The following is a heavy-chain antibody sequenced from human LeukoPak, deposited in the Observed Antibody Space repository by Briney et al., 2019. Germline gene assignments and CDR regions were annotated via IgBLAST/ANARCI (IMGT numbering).Heavy chain of an antibody. V-gene: IGHV3-23*01. CDR2: ISDSGGGA. Sequence: GGSLRLSCAASGFTFSSNGMTWVRQAPGKGLEWVSTISDSGGGAYYADTVKGRFTISRDSSRSTLYLQMHSLRAEDTAVYYCAKDRPYISSWYGCSTPWGQGALVTVSS. CDR1: GFTFSSNG. J-gene: IGHJ5*02. D-gene: IGHD6-13*01. CDR3: AKDRPYISSWYGCSTP.